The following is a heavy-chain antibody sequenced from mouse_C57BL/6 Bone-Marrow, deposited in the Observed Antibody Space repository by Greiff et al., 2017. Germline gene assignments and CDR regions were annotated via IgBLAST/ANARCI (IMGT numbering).Heavy chain of an antibody. V-gene: IGHV1-50*01. CDR1: GYTFTSYW. J-gene: IGHJ2*01. CDR2: IDPSDSYT. D-gene: IGHD1-1*01. CDR3: ARRGIITTVVAPYYFDY. Sequence: VKLQQPGAELVKPGASVKLSCKASGYTFTSYWMQWVKQRPGQGLEWIGEIDPSDSYTNYNQKFKGKATLTVDTSSSTAYMQLSSLTSEDSAVYYCARRGIITTVVAPYYFDYWGQGTTLTVSS.